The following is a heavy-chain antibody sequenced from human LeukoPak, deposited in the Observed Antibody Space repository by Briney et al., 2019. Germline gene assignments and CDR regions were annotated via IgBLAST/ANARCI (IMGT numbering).Heavy chain of an antibody. Sequence: GGSLRLSCAASGFTFSSYAMSWVRQAPGKGLEWVSAISGSGGSTYYADSVKGRFTISRDNAKNSLYLQMNSLRAEDTAVYYCGAAFYYSYYMEVWGKGTTVTVSS. V-gene: IGHV3-23*01. J-gene: IGHJ6*03. CDR3: GAAFYYSYYMEV. CDR1: GFTFSSYA. CDR2: ISGSGGST. D-gene: IGHD2/OR15-2a*01.